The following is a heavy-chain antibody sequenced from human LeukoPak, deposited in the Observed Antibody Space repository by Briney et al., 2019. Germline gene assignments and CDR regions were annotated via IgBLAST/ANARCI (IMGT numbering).Heavy chain of an antibody. CDR2: IYYSGST. V-gene: IGHV4-59*08. D-gene: IGHD6-6*01. CDR3: ARRYSSSGYFDY. J-gene: IGHJ4*02. Sequence: PSETLSLTCTVSGVSISIYYWTWIRQPPGKGLEWIGYIYYSGSTNYNPSLKSRVTISVDTSKNQFSLKLSSVTAADTAVYYCARRYSSSGYFDYWGQGTLVTVSS. CDR1: GVSISIYY.